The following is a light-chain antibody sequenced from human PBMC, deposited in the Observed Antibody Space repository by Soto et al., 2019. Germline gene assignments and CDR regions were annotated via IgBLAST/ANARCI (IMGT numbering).Light chain of an antibody. CDR2: GAS. CDR1: QSVSSTY. Sequence: EIVLTQSPGTLSLSPGERVTLSCRASQSVSSTYLAWYQQKLGQAPRLLIYGASRRATGIPDRFSGSGSGTDSTLTISRLEPEDFAVYYCQHYGSSLTFGGGTTVEI. CDR3: QHYGSSLT. J-gene: IGKJ4*01. V-gene: IGKV3-20*01.